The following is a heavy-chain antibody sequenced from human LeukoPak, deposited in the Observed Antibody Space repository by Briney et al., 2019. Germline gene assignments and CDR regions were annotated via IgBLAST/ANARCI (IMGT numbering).Heavy chain of an antibody. CDR1: GGSFSGYY. D-gene: IGHD3-3*01. CDR3: ARGRCTLEWFPICYYYYGMDV. CDR2: INHSGST. Sequence: PSETLSLTCAVYGGSFSGYYWSWIRQPPGKGLEWIGEINHSGSTNYNPSLKSRVTISVDTSKNQFSLKLSSVTAADTAVYYCARGRCTLEWFPICYYYYGMDVWGQGTTVTVSS. J-gene: IGHJ6*02. V-gene: IGHV4-34*01.